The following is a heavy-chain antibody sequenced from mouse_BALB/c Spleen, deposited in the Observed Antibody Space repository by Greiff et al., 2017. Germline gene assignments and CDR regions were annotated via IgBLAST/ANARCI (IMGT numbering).Heavy chain of an antibody. V-gene: IGHV5-6-3*01. Sequence: EVKLMESGGGLVQPGGSLKLSCAASGFTFSSYGMSWVRQTPDKRLELVATINSNGGSTYYPDSVKGRFTISRDNAKNTLYLQMSSLKSEDTAMYYCASLYRPFAYWGQGTLVTVSA. CDR1: GFTFSSYG. CDR2: INSNGGST. J-gene: IGHJ3*01. D-gene: IGHD2-14*01. CDR3: ASLYRPFAY.